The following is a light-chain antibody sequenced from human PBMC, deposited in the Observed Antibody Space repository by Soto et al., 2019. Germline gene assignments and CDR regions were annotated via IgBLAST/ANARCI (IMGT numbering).Light chain of an antibody. CDR1: SSDVGSYNL. V-gene: IGLV2-23*01. Sequence: QSALTQPASVSGSPGQSITISCTGTSSDVGSYNLVSWYQQHPGKAPKLMIYEGSKRPSGVSNRFSVSKSGNTASLTISGLQAEDEAHYYCCSYAGSSTHVFGTGTKLTVL. J-gene: IGLJ1*01. CDR2: EGS. CDR3: CSYAGSSTHV.